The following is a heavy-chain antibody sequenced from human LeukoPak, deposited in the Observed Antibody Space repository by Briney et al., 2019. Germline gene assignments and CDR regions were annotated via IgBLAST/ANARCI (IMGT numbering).Heavy chain of an antibody. Sequence: GRSLRLSCAASGFTFGTYAMHWVRHAPGKGLEWVAVMWSDGDNRYYADSVKGRFTISRDNSKNTLYLEMNSLRAEDTAVYYCVRDRCSGGSCRLFDYWGQGALVTVSS. J-gene: IGHJ4*02. D-gene: IGHD2-15*01. CDR3: VRDRCSGGSCRLFDY. CDR2: MWSDGDNR. V-gene: IGHV3-33*01. CDR1: GFTFGTYA.